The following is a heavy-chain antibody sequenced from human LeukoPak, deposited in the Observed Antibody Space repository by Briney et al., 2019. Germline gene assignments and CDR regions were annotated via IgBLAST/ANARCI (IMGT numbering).Heavy chain of an antibody. J-gene: IGHJ4*02. V-gene: IGHV1-69*05. CDR3: ARELHAVAGREY. CDR1: GGTFSSYA. Sequence: SVKVSCKASGGTFSSYAISWVRQAPGQGLEWMGRIIPIFGTANYAQKFQGRVTITTGESTSTAYMELSSLRSEDTAVYYCARELHAVAGREYWGQGTLVTVSS. D-gene: IGHD6-19*01. CDR2: IIPIFGTA.